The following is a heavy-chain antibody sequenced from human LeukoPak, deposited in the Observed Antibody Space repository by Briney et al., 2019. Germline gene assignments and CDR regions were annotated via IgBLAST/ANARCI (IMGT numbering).Heavy chain of an antibody. D-gene: IGHD2-15*01. CDR3: AKDLGSAITSALVLDV. Sequence: GGSLRLSCTVSGFSFDDYAMHWVRQAPGKGLEWVSGITWNRGKIGYGDSVKGRFTISRDNVKNVLHLQMNSLRPEDTALYYCAKDLGSAITSALVLDVWGQGTTVIVSS. V-gene: IGHV3-9*01. CDR2: ITWNRGKI. CDR1: GFSFDDYA. J-gene: IGHJ6*02.